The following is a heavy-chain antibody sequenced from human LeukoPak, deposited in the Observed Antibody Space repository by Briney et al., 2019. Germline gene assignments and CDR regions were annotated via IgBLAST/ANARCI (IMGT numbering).Heavy chain of an antibody. CDR1: GFTFSSYE. CDR2: ISSSGSTI. D-gene: IGHD1-26*01. J-gene: IGHJ5*02. CDR3: ARVLVGGTNWFDP. Sequence: PGGSLRLSCAASGFTFSSYEMNWVRQAPGKGLEWVSYISSSGSTIYYADSVKGRFTISRDNAKNSLYLQMNSLRAEDTSVYYCARVLVGGTNWFDPWGQGTLVTVSS. V-gene: IGHV3-48*03.